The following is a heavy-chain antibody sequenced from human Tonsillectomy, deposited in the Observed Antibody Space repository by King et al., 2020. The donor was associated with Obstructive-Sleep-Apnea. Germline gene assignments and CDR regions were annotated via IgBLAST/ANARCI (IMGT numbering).Heavy chain of an antibody. D-gene: IGHD6-19*01. CDR2: VSPSGTT. Sequence: VQLVESGGGVEQPGGSLKLSCAASGFTFRTYVMTWIRRAPGKGLEWVSTVSPSGTTYYAHSVKGRFTVSRDDSKKILFLQMTNLRAEDTARYFCAKAATATGWPRAVIGGSWGQGTLVTVSS. CDR3: AKAATATGWPRAVIGGS. V-gene: IGHV3-23*04. J-gene: IGHJ5*02. CDR1: GFTFRTYV.